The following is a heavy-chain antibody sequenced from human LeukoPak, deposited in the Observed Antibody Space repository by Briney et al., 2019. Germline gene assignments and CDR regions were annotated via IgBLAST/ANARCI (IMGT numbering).Heavy chain of an antibody. CDR1: GGSISSGDYY. Sequence: SETLSLTCTVSGGSISSGDYYWSWIRQPPGKGLEWIGYIYYSGSTYYNPSLKSRVTISVDTSKNQFSLKLSSVTAADTAVYYCARDPLTATEDYWGQGTLVTVSS. D-gene: IGHD1-14*01. CDR3: ARDPLTATEDY. V-gene: IGHV4-30-4*08. J-gene: IGHJ4*02. CDR2: IYYSGST.